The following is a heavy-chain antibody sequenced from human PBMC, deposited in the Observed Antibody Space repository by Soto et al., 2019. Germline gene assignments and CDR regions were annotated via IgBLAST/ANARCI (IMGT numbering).Heavy chain of an antibody. Sequence: GGSLRLSCAASGLIFVDYWMHWVLQAPGKGLVWVSRINRDGSSTNYADSVKGRFTISRDNAKNTLYLQMDSLRAEDTALYYCARESSGYSSYFDYWGQGTLVTVSS. J-gene: IGHJ4*02. CDR1: GLIFVDYW. CDR2: INRDGSST. D-gene: IGHD5-12*01. CDR3: ARESSGYSSYFDY. V-gene: IGHV3-74*01.